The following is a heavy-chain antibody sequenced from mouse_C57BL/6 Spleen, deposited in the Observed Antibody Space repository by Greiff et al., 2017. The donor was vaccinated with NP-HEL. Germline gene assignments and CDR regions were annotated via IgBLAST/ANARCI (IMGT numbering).Heavy chain of an antibody. V-gene: IGHV1-53*01. D-gene: IGHD1-1*01. Sequence: QVQLQQPGTELVKPGASVKLSCKASGYTFTSYWMHWVKQRPGQGLEWIGNINPSNGGTNYNEKFKSKATLTVDKSSSTAYMQLSSLTSEDSAVYSCARGITTVVARAYWGQGTLVTVSA. CDR3: ARGITTVVARAY. CDR1: GYTFTSYW. CDR2: INPSNGGT. J-gene: IGHJ3*01.